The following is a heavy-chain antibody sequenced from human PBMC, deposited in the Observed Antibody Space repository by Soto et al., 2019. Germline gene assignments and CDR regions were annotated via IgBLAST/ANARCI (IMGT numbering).Heavy chain of an antibody. D-gene: IGHD3-3*01. CDR2: ISAYNGNT. Sequence: QVQLVQSGAEVKKPGASVKVSCKASGYTFTSYGISWVRQAPGQGLEWMGWISAYNGNTNYAQKLQGRVTMTTDTTTSTAYMELRSRRSEDTAVYYCARDLSLITIFGVGGDWFDPWGQGTLVTVSS. CDR3: ARDLSLITIFGVGGDWFDP. V-gene: IGHV1-18*01. CDR1: GYTFTSYG. J-gene: IGHJ5*02.